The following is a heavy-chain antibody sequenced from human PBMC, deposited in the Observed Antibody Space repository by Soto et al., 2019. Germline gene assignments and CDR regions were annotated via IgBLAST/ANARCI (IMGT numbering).Heavy chain of an antibody. Sequence: GESLKISCKGSGYSFTSYWIGWVRQMPGKGLEWMGIIYPGDSDTRYSPSFQGQVTISADKSISTAYLQWSSLKASDTAMYYCARLRTLAAAPGGRFDPWGQGTLVTVSS. J-gene: IGHJ5*02. CDR1: GYSFTSYW. D-gene: IGHD6-13*01. V-gene: IGHV5-51*01. CDR3: ARLRTLAAAPGGRFDP. CDR2: IYPGDSDT.